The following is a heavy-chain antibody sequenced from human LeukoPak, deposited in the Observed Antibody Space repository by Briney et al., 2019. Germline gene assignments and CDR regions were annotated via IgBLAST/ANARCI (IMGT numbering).Heavy chain of an antibody. J-gene: IGHJ6*04. D-gene: IGHD2-2*01. CDR3: ARRDAEYQLPPYGMDV. Sequence: PGGSLRLSCAASGFTFSSYAMNWVRQAPGKGLEWVAGISYDGSNKYYADSVKGRFTISRDNSKNTLYLQMNSLRAEDTAVYYCARRDAEYQLPPYGMDVWGKGTTVTVSS. V-gene: IGHV3-30*04. CDR2: ISYDGSNK. CDR1: GFTFSSYA.